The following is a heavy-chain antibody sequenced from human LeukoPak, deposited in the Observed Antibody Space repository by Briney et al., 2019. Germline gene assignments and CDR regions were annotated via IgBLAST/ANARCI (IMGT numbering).Heavy chain of an antibody. V-gene: IGHV3-48*02. CDR2: ISSSSSTI. J-gene: IGHJ4*02. D-gene: IGHD1-26*01. CDR1: GFTFSSYS. Sequence: GGSLRLSCAASGFTFSSYSMNWVRQAPGKGLEWVSYISSSSSTIYYADSVKGRFTISRDNAKNSLHLQMNSLRDEDTAVYYCARGSRWELLPVLDYWGQGTLVTVPS. CDR3: ARGSRWELLPVLDY.